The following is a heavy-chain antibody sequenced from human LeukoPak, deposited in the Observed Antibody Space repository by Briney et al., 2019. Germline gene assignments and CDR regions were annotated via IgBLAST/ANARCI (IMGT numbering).Heavy chain of an antibody. CDR1: GFTFSSYS. CDR2: ISSSSSYI. V-gene: IGHV3-21*01. Sequence: GGSLRLSCAASGFTFSSYSMNWVRQAPGKGLEWVSSISSSSSYIYYADSVKGRFTISRDNAKNSLYLQMNSLRAEDTAVYYCARPVLDDYVWGSYRYTGDYYYYYYMDVWGKGTTVTVSS. D-gene: IGHD3-16*02. CDR3: ARPVLDDYVWGSYRYTGDYYYYYYMDV. J-gene: IGHJ6*03.